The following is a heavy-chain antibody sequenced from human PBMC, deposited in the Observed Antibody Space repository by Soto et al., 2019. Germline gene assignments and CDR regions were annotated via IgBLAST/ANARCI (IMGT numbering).Heavy chain of an antibody. CDR2: ISYDGRNK. V-gene: IGHV3-30*18. J-gene: IGHJ6*02. Sequence: GGSLRLSCAASGFTFSSYGMHWVRQAPGKGLEWVAVISYDGRNKYYADSVKGRFTISRDNSKNTLYLQMNSLRAEDTAVYYCAKDHGCSGGSCYKYYYYGMDVWGQGTTVTVSS. CDR3: AKDHGCSGGSCYKYYYYGMDV. CDR1: GFTFSSYG. D-gene: IGHD2-15*01.